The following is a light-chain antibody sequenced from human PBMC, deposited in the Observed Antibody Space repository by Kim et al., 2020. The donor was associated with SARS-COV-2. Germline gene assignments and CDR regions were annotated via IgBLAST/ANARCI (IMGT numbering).Light chain of an antibody. V-gene: IGKV3-15*01. J-gene: IGKJ5*01. CDR1: QSIALL. CDR2: GAS. Sequence: SVSPGDRVTLSCRASQSIALLAWYQQNPGQAPRLVIHGASTRATGIPARFSGSGSETEFTLTISSLQSEDFAIYYCQQYNEWPSTFGQGTRLEIK. CDR3: QQYNEWPST.